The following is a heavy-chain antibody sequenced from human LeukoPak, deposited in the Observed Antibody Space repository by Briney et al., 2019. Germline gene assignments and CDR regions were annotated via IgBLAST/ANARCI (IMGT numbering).Heavy chain of an antibody. CDR1: GDSVSSSSAA. CDR3: ARGTIAGSGTVYFDY. D-gene: IGHD6-13*01. J-gene: IGHJ4*02. V-gene: IGHV6-1*01. CDR2: TYHRSKWFN. Sequence: SQTLSLTCAISGDSVSSSSAAWNWIRQSPSRGLEWLGRTYHRSKWFNDYAVSVKSRITINADTSKNQFSLQLNSVTPEDTAVYYCARGTIAGSGTVYFDYWGQGTLVTVSS.